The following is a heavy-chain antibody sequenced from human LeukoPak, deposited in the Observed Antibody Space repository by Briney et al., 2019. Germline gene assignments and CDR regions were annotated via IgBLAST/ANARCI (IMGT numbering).Heavy chain of an antibody. J-gene: IGHJ3*02. CDR1: GYTFTSYG. CDR2: ISAYNGNT. D-gene: IGHD5-24*01. CDR3: ARGRWLQSDDAFDI. V-gene: IGHV1-18*01. Sequence: GASVKVSCKASGYTFTSYGISWVRQAPGQGLEWMGWISAYNGNTNYAQKLQGRVTTTTDTSTSTAYMELRSLRSDDTAVYYCARGRWLQSDDAFDIWGQGTMVTVSS.